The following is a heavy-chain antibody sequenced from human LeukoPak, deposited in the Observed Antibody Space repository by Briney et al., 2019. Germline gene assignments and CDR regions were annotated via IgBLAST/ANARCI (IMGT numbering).Heavy chain of an antibody. V-gene: IGHV3-23*01. Sequence: GGSLRLSCAASGFTFSSYAMSWVRQAPGKGLEWFSAISGSGGSTYYADSVKGRFTISRDNSKNTLYLQMNSLRAEDTAVYYCAKGDNWNSHPIDYWGQGTLVTVSS. J-gene: IGHJ4*02. CDR3: AKGDNWNSHPIDY. CDR1: GFTFSSYA. D-gene: IGHD1-1*01. CDR2: ISGSGGST.